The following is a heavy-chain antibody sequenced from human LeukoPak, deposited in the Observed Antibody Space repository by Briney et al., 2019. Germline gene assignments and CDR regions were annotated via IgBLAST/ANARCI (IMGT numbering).Heavy chain of an antibody. D-gene: IGHD3-9*01. Sequence: SETLSLTCTVSGGSISSSSYYWGWIRQPPGKGLEWIGSIYYSGSTYYNPSLKSRVTISVDTSKNQFSLKLSSVTAADTAVYYCASFEAALRYFDWLLYYFDYWGQGTLVTVSS. CDR2: IYYSGST. V-gene: IGHV4-39*01. J-gene: IGHJ4*02. CDR1: GGSISSSSYY. CDR3: ASFEAALRYFDWLLYYFDY.